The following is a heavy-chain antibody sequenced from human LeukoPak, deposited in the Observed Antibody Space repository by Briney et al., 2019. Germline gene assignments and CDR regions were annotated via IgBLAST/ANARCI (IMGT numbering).Heavy chain of an antibody. CDR3: ARVGATLVQYYFDY. CDR1: GFTFSSYA. J-gene: IGHJ4*02. CDR2: ISYDGSNK. D-gene: IGHD5-12*01. V-gene: IGHV3-30*04. Sequence: PGGSLRLSCAASGFTFSSYAMHWARQAPGKGLEWVAVISYDGSNKYYADSVKGRFTISRDNSKNTLYLQMNSLRAEDTAVYYCARVGATLVQYYFDYWGQGTLVTVSS.